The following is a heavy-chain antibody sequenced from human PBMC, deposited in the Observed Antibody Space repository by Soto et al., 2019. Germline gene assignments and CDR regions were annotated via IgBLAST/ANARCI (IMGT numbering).Heavy chain of an antibody. CDR3: ARAYYYDRSGPFYYFDY. J-gene: IGHJ4*02. CDR2: IIPIFGTA. D-gene: IGHD3-22*01. Sequence: SVMVSCKASGGTFSSYTISWVRQAPGQGLEWMGGIIPIFGTANYAQKFQGRVTITADESTSTAYMELSSLRSEDTAVYYCARAYYYDRSGPFYYFDYWGQGTLVTVSS. V-gene: IGHV1-69*13. CDR1: GGTFSSYT.